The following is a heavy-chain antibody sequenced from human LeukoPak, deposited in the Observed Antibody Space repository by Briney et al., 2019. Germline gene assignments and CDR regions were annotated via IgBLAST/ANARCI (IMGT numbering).Heavy chain of an antibody. Sequence: GRSLRLSCTASGFTFGDYAMSWVRQAPGKGLEWVGFIRSKAYGRTTEYAASVKGRFTISRDDSKSIAYLQMNSLKTEDTAVYYCTRGNHYYDSSGYSYWGQGTLVTVSS. V-gene: IGHV3-49*04. CDR2: IRSKAYGRTT. J-gene: IGHJ4*02. CDR3: TRGNHYYDSSGYSY. D-gene: IGHD3-22*01. CDR1: GFTFGDYA.